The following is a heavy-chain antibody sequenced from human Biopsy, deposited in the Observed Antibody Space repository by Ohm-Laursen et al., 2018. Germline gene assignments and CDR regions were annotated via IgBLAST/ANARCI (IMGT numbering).Heavy chain of an antibody. D-gene: IGHD3-3*01. CDR1: GGSPFTDSITRYY. J-gene: IGHJ3*01. CDR3: ARDLHGRGPNWRASTGVFDL. CDR2: VYYTGTT. Sequence: SETLSLTCTVVSGGSPFTDSITRYYWNWIRQSPGKGLEWIGVVYYTGTTTYNPSFKSRVTLSMDTSNNQVSLRLLSVTAADTAVYFCARDLHGRGPNWRASTGVFDLWGHGTAVTVSS. V-gene: IGHV4-59*12.